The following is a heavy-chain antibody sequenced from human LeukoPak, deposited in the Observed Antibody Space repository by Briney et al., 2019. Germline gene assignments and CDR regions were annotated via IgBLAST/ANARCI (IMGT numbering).Heavy chain of an antibody. CDR1: GYTFTGYY. Sequence: GASVKVSCKSSGYTFTGYYMHWVRQAPGQGLEWMGWINPNNGDTKFAQNFQGRVTLTRDMSITTAYMEINRLRYDDTAVYYCARDQIAAPDLFDYWGQGTVVIVST. CDR2: INPNNGDT. J-gene: IGHJ4*02. CDR3: ARDQIAAPDLFDY. V-gene: IGHV1-2*02. D-gene: IGHD6-6*01.